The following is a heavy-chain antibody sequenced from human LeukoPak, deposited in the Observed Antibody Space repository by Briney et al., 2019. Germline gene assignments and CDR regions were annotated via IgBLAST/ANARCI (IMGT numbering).Heavy chain of an antibody. CDR2: ISETSSFM. CDR3: ARAVRLHYYDSSGYYGY. J-gene: IGHJ4*02. D-gene: IGHD3-22*01. V-gene: IGHV3-48*01. CDR1: GFTFSSYS. Sequence: AGGSLRLSCAASGFTFSSYSMNWVRQAPGKGLEWISYISETSSFMYYADSVKGRFTISRDNAKNSLYLQMNSLRAEDTAVYYCARAVRLHYYDSSGYYGYWGQGTLVTVSS.